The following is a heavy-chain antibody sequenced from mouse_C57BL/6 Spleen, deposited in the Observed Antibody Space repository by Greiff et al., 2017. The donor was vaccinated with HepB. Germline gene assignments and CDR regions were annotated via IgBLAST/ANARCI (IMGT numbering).Heavy chain of an antibody. D-gene: IGHD1-1*01. J-gene: IGHJ1*03. CDR1: GFTFSSYT. CDR2: ISGGGGNT. Sequence: EVQGVESGGGLVKPGGSLKLSCAASGFTFSSYTMSWVRQTPEKRLEWVATISGGGGNTYYPDSVKGRFTISRDNAKNTLYLQMSSLRSEDTALYYCARQTTVVARYWYFDVWGTGTTVTVSS. V-gene: IGHV5-9*01. CDR3: ARQTTVVARYWYFDV.